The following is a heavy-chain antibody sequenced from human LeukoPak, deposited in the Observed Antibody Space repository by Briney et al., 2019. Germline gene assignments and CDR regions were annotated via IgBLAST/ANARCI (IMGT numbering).Heavy chain of an antibody. D-gene: IGHD2-8*01. CDR1: GFTFSNAW. CDR2: INHSGST. J-gene: IGHJ2*01. CDR3: ARHRLYARHFDL. Sequence: GSLRLSCAASGFTFSNAWMSWIRQPPGKGLEWIGEINHSGSTNYNPSLKSRVTISVDTSKNQFSLKLSSVTAADTAVYYCARHRLYARHFDLSGRGTLVTVSS. V-gene: IGHV4-34*01.